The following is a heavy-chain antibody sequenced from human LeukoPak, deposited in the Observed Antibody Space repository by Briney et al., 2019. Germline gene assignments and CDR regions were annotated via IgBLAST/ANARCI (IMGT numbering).Heavy chain of an antibody. D-gene: IGHD3-16*01. CDR2: INSDESNT. CDR1: GFTFSSYW. V-gene: IGHV3-74*01. J-gene: IGHJ5*02. Sequence: PGGSLRLSCAASGFTFSSYWMHWVRQAPGKGLVWVSRINSDESNTDYADSVKGRFTISRDNAKNSLYLQMNSLRAEDTAVYYCAKGGNWYNNWGQGTLVTVSS. CDR3: AKGGNWYNN.